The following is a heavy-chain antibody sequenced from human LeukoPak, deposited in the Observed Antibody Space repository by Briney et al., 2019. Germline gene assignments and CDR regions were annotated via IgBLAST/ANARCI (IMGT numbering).Heavy chain of an antibody. D-gene: IGHD6-13*01. CDR1: GYTFTGYY. CDR2: INPNSGGT. CDR3: ARDLSYSSSLYDDAFDI. V-gene: IGHV1-2*02. Sequence: ASVKVSCKASGYTFTGYYMHWVRQAPGQGLEWMGWINPNSGGTNYAQKFQGRVTMTRDTSISTAYMELSRLRSDDTAVYYCARDLSYSSSLYDDAFDIWGQGTMVTVSS. J-gene: IGHJ3*02.